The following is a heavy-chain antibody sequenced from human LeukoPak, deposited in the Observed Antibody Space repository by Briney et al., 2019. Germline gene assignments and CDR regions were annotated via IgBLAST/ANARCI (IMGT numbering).Heavy chain of an antibody. CDR3: ARQDTAMVTGADY. J-gene: IGHJ4*02. CDR2: NYPGDSDT. CDR1: GYRFTSYW. Sequence: GESLKISFKGSGYRFTSYWIGWGRPMPGEGLEGVGINYPGDSDTRYSPSLQGQVTISADKSISTAYLQWSSLKASDTAMYYCARQDTAMVTGADYWGQGTLVTVSS. V-gene: IGHV5-51*01. D-gene: IGHD5-18*01.